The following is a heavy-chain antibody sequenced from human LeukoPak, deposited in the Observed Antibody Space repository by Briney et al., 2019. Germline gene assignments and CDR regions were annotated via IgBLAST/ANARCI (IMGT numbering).Heavy chain of an antibody. CDR1: GGSISSSNW. D-gene: IGHD3-3*01. CDR3: ARKYYDFWSGYYLAFDY. CDR2: IYHSGST. Sequence: SETLSLTCAVSGGSISSSNWWSWVRQPPGKGLEWIGEIYHSGSTNYNPSLKSRVTISVDKSKNQFSLKLSSVTAADTAVYYCARKYYDFWSGYYLAFDYWGQGTLVTVSS. V-gene: IGHV4-4*02. J-gene: IGHJ4*02.